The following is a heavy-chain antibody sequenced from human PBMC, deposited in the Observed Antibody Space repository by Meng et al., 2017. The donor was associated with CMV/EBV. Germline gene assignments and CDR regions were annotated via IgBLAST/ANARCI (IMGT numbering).Heavy chain of an antibody. D-gene: IGHD6-6*01. CDR1: GGTFSSYA. Sequence: KASGGTFSSYAISWVRQAPGQGLEWMGGIIPIFGTANYAQKLQGRVTITTDESTSTAYMELSSLRSEDTAVYYCAIAARPHWDYFDYWGQGTLVTDSS. CDR2: IIPIFGTA. J-gene: IGHJ4*02. V-gene: IGHV1-69*05. CDR3: AIAARPHWDYFDY.